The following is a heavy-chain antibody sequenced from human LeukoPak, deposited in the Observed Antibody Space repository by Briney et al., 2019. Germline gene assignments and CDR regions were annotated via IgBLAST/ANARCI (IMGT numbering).Heavy chain of an antibody. J-gene: IGHJ4*02. CDR1: ALIFSDFG. CDR2: VKEDGSEK. D-gene: IGHD6-13*01. Sequence: GGSLRLSCAPSALIFSDFGMSWVRQAPGKGLEWVAGVKEDGSEKWYVDSVKGRFIISRDNAKNSLYLQMNTLTAEDTAVYYCLRDRGYSTYDCWGQGTLVTVSS. CDR3: LRDRGYSTYDC. V-gene: IGHV3-7*01.